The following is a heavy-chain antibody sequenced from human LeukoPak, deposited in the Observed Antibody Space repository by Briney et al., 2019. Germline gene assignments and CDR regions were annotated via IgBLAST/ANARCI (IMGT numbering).Heavy chain of an antibody. V-gene: IGHV3-21*01. Sequence: PGRSLRLSCAASGFTFSSYSMNWVRQAPGKGLEWVSSISSSSSYIYYADSVKGRFTISRDNAKNSLYLQMNSLRAEDTAVYYCARDPYDYVWGSYRYGGYYFDYWGQGTLVTVSS. CDR3: ARDPYDYVWGSYRYGGYYFDY. D-gene: IGHD3-16*02. CDR2: ISSSSSYI. CDR1: GFTFSSYS. J-gene: IGHJ4*02.